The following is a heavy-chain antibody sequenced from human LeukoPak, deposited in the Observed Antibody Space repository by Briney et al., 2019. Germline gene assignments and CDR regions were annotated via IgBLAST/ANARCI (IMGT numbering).Heavy chain of an antibody. J-gene: IGHJ6*02. CDR3: PRGSRKGMDV. V-gene: IGHV3-30*03. D-gene: IGHD1-14*01. Sequence: PGRSLRLSCAASGFTFSNYGMHWVRQAPGKGLEWVAVISYDGSNKYYADSVKGRFTISRDNSKNTLYLQMNSLRAEDTAVYYCPRGSRKGMDVWGQGTTVTVSS. CDR1: GFTFSNYG. CDR2: ISYDGSNK.